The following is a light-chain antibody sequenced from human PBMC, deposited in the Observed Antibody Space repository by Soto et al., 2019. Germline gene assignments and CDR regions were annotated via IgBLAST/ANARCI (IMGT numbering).Light chain of an antibody. CDR3: QQYGRFPLT. Sequence: EMVLTQSPGTLSLSPGARTTLSCRASQSVSSSSLAWYQQKPGQAPRLLIYGASSRATGIPDRFSGSGSGTDFTLTISRLQPEDFAVDYCQQYGRFPLTFGGGNKVEIK. CDR2: GAS. CDR1: QSVSSSS. J-gene: IGKJ4*01. V-gene: IGKV3-20*01.